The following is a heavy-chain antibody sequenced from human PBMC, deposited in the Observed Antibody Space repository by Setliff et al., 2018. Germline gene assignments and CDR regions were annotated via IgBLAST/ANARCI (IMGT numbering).Heavy chain of an antibody. CDR2: IYTGGST. V-gene: IGHV4-61*09. J-gene: IGHJ4*02. CDR1: GGSLSSGTYY. Sequence: SETLSLTCTLSGGSLSSGTYYWSYWTWIRQPAGKGLEWIGHIYTGGSTNYNPSLKSRVTMSVDTSKNQFSLKLSSVTAADTAVYYCARTLYDYDILTGPGYYFGYWGQGTLVTVSS. D-gene: IGHD3-9*01. CDR3: ARTLYDYDILTGPGYYFGY.